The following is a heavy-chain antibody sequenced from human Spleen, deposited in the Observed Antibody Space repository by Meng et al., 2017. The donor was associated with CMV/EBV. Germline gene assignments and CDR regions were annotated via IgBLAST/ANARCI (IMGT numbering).Heavy chain of an antibody. CDR3: ARDRGAYDEMYFFDF. CDR2: ISTYSDTI. J-gene: IGHJ4*02. V-gene: IGHV3-11*04. D-gene: IGHD5-12*01. Sequence: SGFTSSDYYMTWIRQAPGKGLEWVSYISTYSDTIYYADSVKGRFTISRDNAKNLLYLQMNSLRADDTAVYYCARDRGAYDEMYFFDFWGQGTLVTVSS. CDR1: GFTSSDYY.